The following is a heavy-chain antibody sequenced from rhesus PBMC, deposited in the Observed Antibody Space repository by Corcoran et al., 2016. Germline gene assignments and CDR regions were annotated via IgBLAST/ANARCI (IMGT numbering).Heavy chain of an antibody. CDR1: GYSFNNYW. CDR3: ARGRTLGFDY. CDR2: IDPSNSAA. J-gene: IGHJ4*01. V-gene: IGHV5-20*02. D-gene: IGHD2-39*01. Sequence: EVQLVQSGAEVKRPGESLKISCKTSGYSFNNYWISWVRQMSGKGLEWMGAIDPSNSAARYSPSFQGQVTISADKSITTAYLQWSSLKASDTATYYCARGRTLGFDYWGQGVLVTVSS.